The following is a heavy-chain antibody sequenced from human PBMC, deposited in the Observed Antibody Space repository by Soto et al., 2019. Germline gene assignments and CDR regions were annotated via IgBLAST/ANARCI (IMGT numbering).Heavy chain of an antibody. D-gene: IGHD6-19*01. CDR2: LDQSGGT. Sequence: QVQLQQWGAGLLKASETLSLTCAVVGDSLRGQSWNWIRQSPGKGLEWIGELDQSGGTNYNPSLKSRAIRSDDTSNNPFSLTLTSVTAADTAVYYCEREDSYGWSGESLDVWGQGTTVTVSS. CDR1: GDSLRGQS. V-gene: IGHV4-34*01. CDR3: EREDSYGWSGESLDV. J-gene: IGHJ6*02.